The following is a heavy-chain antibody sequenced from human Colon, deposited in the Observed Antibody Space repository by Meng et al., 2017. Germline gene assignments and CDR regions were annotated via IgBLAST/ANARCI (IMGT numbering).Heavy chain of an antibody. V-gene: IGHV4-4*02. J-gene: IGHJ4*02. CDR1: GGSISSNNW. Sequence: SCPGLVNPSGPLSLTFTVSGGSISSNNWWSWVRQSPGRGLEWIGEIYQSGSTNYSPSLKSRVTISLDKSKNQFSLKVSYMTAADTAVYFCARVPTTVDPFESWGQGTLVTVSS. CDR2: IYQSGST. D-gene: IGHD4-23*01. CDR3: ARVPTTVDPFES.